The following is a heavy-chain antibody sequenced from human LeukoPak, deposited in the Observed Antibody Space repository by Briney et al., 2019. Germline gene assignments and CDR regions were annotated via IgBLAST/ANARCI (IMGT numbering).Heavy chain of an antibody. CDR3: GRVGRPTDYFHW. CDR1: GGSISSYY. D-gene: IGHD2/OR15-2a*01. Sequence: SSETLSLTCTVSGGSISSYYWSWIRQPAGKGLEWLGRFYTSGSTHYNPSLKSRVTMSIDTSKNQFSLKLSSVTAADPAVYYCGRVGRPTDYFHWGGEGTLAT. CDR2: FYTSGST. J-gene: IGHJ4*02. V-gene: IGHV4-4*07.